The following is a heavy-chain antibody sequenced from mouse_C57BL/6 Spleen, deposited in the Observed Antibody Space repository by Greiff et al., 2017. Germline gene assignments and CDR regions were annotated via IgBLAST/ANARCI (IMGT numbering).Heavy chain of an antibody. CDR2: IYPRSGNT. CDR1: GYTFTSYG. V-gene: IGHV1-81*01. D-gene: IGHD1-2*01. J-gene: IGHJ2*01. CDR3: AHSLLLGFDY. Sequence: VQRVESGAELARPGASVKLSCKASGYTFTSYGISWVKQRTGQGLEWIGEIYPRSGNTYYNEKFKGKATLTADKSSSTAYMELRSLTSDDSAVYFCAHSLLLGFDYWGQGTTLTVSS.